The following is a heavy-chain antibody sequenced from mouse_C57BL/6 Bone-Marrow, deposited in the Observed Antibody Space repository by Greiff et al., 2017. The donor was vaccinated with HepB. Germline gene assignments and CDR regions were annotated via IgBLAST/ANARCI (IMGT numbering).Heavy chain of an antibody. D-gene: IGHD1-1*01. V-gene: IGHV1-81*01. CDR3: ARAYGSSHWYFDV. Sequence: VQLQQSGAELARPGASVKLSCKASGYTFTSYGISWVKQRTGQGLEWIGEIYPRSGNTYYNEKFKGKATLTADKSSSTAYMELRSLTSEDSAVYFCARAYGSSHWYFDVWGTGTTVTVSS. CDR2: IYPRSGNT. CDR1: GYTFTSYG. J-gene: IGHJ1*03.